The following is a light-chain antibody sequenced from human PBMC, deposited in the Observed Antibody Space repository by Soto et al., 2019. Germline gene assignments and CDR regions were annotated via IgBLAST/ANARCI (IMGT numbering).Light chain of an antibody. Sequence: QSVLTQPASVSGSPGQSITISCTGTSSDVGGYNHVSWYQQHSGKAPKLMIYDVSNRPSGVSNRFSGSKSGNTASLTISGLQAEDEADYYCGSYASSSTLYVFGAGTNVTVL. J-gene: IGLJ1*01. V-gene: IGLV2-14*01. CDR3: GSYASSSTLYV. CDR1: SSDVGGYNH. CDR2: DVS.